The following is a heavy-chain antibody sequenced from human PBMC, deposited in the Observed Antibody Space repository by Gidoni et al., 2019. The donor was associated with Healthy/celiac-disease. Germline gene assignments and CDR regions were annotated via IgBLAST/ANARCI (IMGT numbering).Heavy chain of an antibody. D-gene: IGHD3-10*01. CDR1: GFSLSTSGVG. Sequence: QITLKESGPTLVKPTQTLTLTCTFSGFSLSTSGVGVGWIRQPPGKALEWLALIYWNDDKRYSPSLKSRLTITKDTSKNQVVLTMTNMDPVDTATYYCAHRPRPRLYGSGSSYYFDYWGQGTLVTVSS. CDR3: AHRPRPRLYGSGSSYYFDY. V-gene: IGHV2-5*01. CDR2: IYWNDDK. J-gene: IGHJ4*02.